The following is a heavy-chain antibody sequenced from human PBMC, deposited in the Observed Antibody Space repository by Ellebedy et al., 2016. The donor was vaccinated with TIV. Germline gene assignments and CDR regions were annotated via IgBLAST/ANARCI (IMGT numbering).Heavy chain of an antibody. CDR3: ARGVRIAVHYFDF. Sequence: AASVKVSCKASAGTFSGYAFSWVRQAPGQGLEWMGGIIPIFATVKYAQKSQGRVTISADDATSTAYMELNSRRSEDTAVDYCARGVRIAVHYFDFWGPGTLVTVSS. D-gene: IGHD6-13*01. V-gene: IGHV1-69*13. CDR2: IIPIFATV. CDR1: AGTFSGYA. J-gene: IGHJ4*02.